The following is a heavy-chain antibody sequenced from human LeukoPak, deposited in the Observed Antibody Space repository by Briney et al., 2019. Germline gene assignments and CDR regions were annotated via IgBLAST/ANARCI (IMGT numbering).Heavy chain of an antibody. Sequence: ASVKVSCKASGYTFTSYVMHWVRQAPGQGLEWMGWINGGNGNTKYSQKFQGRLTITRDTSASTAYMELSSLRSEDTAVFYCARSYYDSSSYFLWYFDLWRRGTLVTVSS. J-gene: IGHJ2*01. CDR3: ARSYYDSSSYFLWYFDL. CDR2: INGGNGNT. CDR1: GYTFTSYV. D-gene: IGHD3-22*01. V-gene: IGHV1-3*01.